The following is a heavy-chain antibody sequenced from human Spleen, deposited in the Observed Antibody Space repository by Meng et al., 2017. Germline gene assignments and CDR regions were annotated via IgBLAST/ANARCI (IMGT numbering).Heavy chain of an antibody. CDR1: GFTFSSYG. CDR3: ARTYSSGDYYFDY. D-gene: IGHD6-19*01. Sequence: GGSLRLSCAASGFTFSSYGMHWVRQAPGKGLEWVAVIGYDGSNKYYADSVKGRFTISRDNYKNTLYLQMNSLRAEDTAVYYCARTYSSGDYYFDYWGQGTLVTVSS. CDR2: IGYDGSNK. J-gene: IGHJ4*02. V-gene: IGHV3-33*01.